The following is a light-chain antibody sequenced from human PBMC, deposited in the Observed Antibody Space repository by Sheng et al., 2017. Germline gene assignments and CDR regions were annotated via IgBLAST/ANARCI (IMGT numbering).Light chain of an antibody. CDR1: QSVDNY. V-gene: IGKV3-11*01. J-gene: IGKJ1*01. Sequence: EIVLTQSPATLSLSPGERATLSCRASQSVDNYLVWYQQKPGQPPRLLIYDASNRATGIPARFSGIGSGTDFTLAISSLESEDFAVYYCQQRSNWPPTWTFGQGTKLEIK. CDR2: DAS. CDR3: QQRSNWPPTWT.